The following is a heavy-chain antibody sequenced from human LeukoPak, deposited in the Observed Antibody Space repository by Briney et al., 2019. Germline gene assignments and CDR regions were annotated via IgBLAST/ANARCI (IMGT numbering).Heavy chain of an antibody. D-gene: IGHD3-22*01. CDR2: ISGSGSST. V-gene: IGHV3-23*01. J-gene: IGHJ4*02. CDR3: AKGQNYDSSNYFLPH. Sequence: GGSLRLSCAVSGFTFTNYAMSWVRQAPGKGLEWVSIISGSGSSTYYADSVKGRFTISRDNSKNTLYLQMNSLRAEDTAVFYCAKGQNYDSSNYFLPHWGQGTLVTVSS. CDR1: GFTFTNYA.